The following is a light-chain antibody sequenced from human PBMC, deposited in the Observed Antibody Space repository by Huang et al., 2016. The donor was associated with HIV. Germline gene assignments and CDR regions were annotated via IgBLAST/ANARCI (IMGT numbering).Light chain of an antibody. V-gene: IGKV3-11*01. J-gene: IGKJ4*01. Sequence: EVVLTQSPGTVSLFVGDRVTLSCRASQSINNYLAWYQQKPGQAPRRLIYDASIRPSGIPAKFSGSGSGSDFALTISSLETDDVAVYYCQQRYNRVSFGGGT. CDR3: QQRYNRVS. CDR1: QSINNY. CDR2: DAS.